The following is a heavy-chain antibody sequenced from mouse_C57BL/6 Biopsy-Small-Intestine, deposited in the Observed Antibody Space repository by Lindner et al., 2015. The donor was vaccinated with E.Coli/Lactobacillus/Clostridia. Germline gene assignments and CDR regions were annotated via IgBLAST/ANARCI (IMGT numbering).Heavy chain of an antibody. J-gene: IGHJ2*01. CDR2: IDPEDGET. V-gene: IGHV14-2*01. CDR1: GFNIKDYY. D-gene: IGHD3-1*01. CDR3: TTGGYSYFDY. Sequence: VQLQESGAELVKPGASVKLSCTASGFNIKDYYMHWVKQRTEQGLEWIGRIDPEDGETKYASKFQGKATITADTSSNTAYLQLSSLTSEDTAVYYCTTGGYSYFDYWGQGTTLTVSS.